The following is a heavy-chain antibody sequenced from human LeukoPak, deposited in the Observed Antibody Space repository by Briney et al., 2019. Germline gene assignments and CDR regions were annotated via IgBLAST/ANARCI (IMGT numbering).Heavy chain of an antibody. CDR2: INHSGST. V-gene: IGHV4-34*01. CDR3: ARGSEWHGMDV. J-gene: IGHJ6*02. D-gene: IGHD3-3*01. Sequence: SETLSLTCAVYGGSFSGYYWSWIRQPPGKGLEWIGEINHSGSTNYNPSLKSRVTISVDTSKNQFSLKLSSVTAADTAVYYCARGSEWHGMDVWGQGPRSPSP. CDR1: GGSFSGYY.